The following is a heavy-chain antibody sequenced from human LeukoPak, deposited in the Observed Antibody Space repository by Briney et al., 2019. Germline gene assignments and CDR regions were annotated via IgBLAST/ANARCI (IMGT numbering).Heavy chain of an antibody. V-gene: IGHV3-48*03. CDR3: ARGRASVVVVAAPFDY. J-gene: IGHJ4*02. CDR1: GFTFSSYE. CDR2: ISSSGSTI. D-gene: IGHD2-15*01. Sequence: QPGGSLRLSCAASGFTFSSYEMNWVRQAPGKGLEGVSYISSSGSTIYYAESVKGRFTISRYNAKTSLYLQMNSLRAEDTAVYYCARGRASVVVVAAPFDYWGQGTLVTVSS.